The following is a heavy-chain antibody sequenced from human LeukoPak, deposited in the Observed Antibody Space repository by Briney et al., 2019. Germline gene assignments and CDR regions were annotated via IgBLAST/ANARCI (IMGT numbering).Heavy chain of an antibody. CDR1: GFTFSSYS. D-gene: IGHD5-12*01. Sequence: GGSLRLSCAASGFTFSSYSMNWVRQAPGKGLEWVSSISSSSSYIYYADSVKGRFTISRDNAKNSLYLQMNRLRAEDTAVYYCARASGWLRSDAFDIWGQGTMVTVSS. CDR3: ARASGWLRSDAFDI. CDR2: ISSSSSYI. J-gene: IGHJ3*02. V-gene: IGHV3-21*01.